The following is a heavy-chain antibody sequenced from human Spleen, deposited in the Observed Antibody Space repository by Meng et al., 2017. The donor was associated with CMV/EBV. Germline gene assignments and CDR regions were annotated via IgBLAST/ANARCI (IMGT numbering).Heavy chain of an antibody. CDR1: GFTFDDYG. Sequence: GESLKISCAASGFTFDDYGMSWVRQAPGKGLEWVSGINWNGGSTGYADSVKGRFTISRDNAKNSLYLQMNSLRAEDTAVYYCARDMITFGGVIVILGYYGMDVWGQGTTVTAS. CDR3: ARDMITFGGVIVILGYYGMDV. J-gene: IGHJ6*02. V-gene: IGHV3-20*04. CDR2: INWNGGST. D-gene: IGHD3-16*02.